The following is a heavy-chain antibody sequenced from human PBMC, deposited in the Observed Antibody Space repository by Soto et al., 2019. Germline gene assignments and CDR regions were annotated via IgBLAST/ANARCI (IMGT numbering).Heavy chain of an antibody. CDR1: GGSISSGGYY. D-gene: IGHD1-1*01. CDR2: IYYSGST. J-gene: IGHJ5*02. CDR3: ARGASGTTNNWFDP. V-gene: IGHV4-31*03. Sequence: SETLSLTCTVSGGSISSGGYYWSWIRQHPGKGLEWIGYIYYSGSTYYNPSLKSRVTISVDTSKNQFSLKLSSVTAADTAVYYCARGASGTTNNWFDPWGQGTLVTVSS.